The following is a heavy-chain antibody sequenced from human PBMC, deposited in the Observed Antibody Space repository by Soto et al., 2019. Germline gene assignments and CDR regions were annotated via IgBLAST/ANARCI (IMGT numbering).Heavy chain of an antibody. J-gene: IGHJ4*02. Sequence: QVQLVQSGAEVKKPGASVKVSCKASGYTFTSYGISWVRQAPGQGLEWMGWISAYNGNTNYAQKLQGRVTMTTDTSTSTASRELRSLRFDDTEVYYCARELSGWYPIDYWGEGTLVTVSS. D-gene: IGHD6-19*01. CDR1: GYTFTSYG. CDR3: ARELSGWYPIDY. CDR2: ISAYNGNT. V-gene: IGHV1-18*01.